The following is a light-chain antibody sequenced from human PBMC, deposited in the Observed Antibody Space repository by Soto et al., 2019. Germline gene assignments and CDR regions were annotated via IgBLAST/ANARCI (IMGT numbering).Light chain of an antibody. CDR2: KAS. Sequence: DIQMTQSPSTLSASVGDRVTITCRASQSINSWLDWYQQKPGRAPKLLIYKASSLESGVPSRFSGSGSGTEFTLTISSLQPDDFATYYCQQYTSYSTFGQGTKVEIK. CDR1: QSINSW. J-gene: IGKJ1*01. CDR3: QQYTSYST. V-gene: IGKV1-5*03.